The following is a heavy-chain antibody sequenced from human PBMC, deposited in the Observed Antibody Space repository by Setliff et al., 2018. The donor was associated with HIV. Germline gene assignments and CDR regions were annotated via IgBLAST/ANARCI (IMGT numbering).Heavy chain of an antibody. CDR3: ARVGNYYGNAFDI. D-gene: IGHD3-10*01. CDR2: VHSSGGRT. Sequence: GGSLRLSCAASGFTFSSSAMNWVRQAPGKGPEWVSAVHSSGGRTYYADSVRGRSTISRDNSKNTLYLQMNSLRAEDTAVYYCARVGNYYGNAFDIWGQGTMVTVSS. J-gene: IGHJ3*02. V-gene: IGHV3-23*01. CDR1: GFTFSSSA.